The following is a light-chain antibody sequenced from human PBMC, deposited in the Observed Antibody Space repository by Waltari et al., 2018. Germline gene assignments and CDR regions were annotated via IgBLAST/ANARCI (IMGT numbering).Light chain of an antibody. J-gene: IGKJ4*01. Sequence: EIVLTQSTATLSLSPGERATLSCRASQSVSSYLAWYQQKPGQAPRLLIYDASNRATGIPARFSGSGSGTDFTLIISSLEPEDFAVYYCQQRLTFGGGTKVEIK. CDR1: QSVSSY. CDR3: QQRLT. V-gene: IGKV3-11*01. CDR2: DAS.